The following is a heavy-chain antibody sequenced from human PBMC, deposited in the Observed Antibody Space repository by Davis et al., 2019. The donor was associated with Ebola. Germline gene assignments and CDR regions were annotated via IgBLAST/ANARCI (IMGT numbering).Heavy chain of an antibody. CDR1: GYTFTSYY. V-gene: IGHV1-8*02. Sequence: ASVKVSCKASGYTFTSYYMHWVRQAPGQGLEWMGWINPNSGNTGYAQKFQGRVTMTRNTSISTAYMELSSLRSEDTAVYYCARLSPYYDFWSPQTTAGAFDIWGQGTMVTVSS. CDR2: INPNSGNT. CDR3: ARLSPYYDFWSPQTTAGAFDI. J-gene: IGHJ3*02. D-gene: IGHD3-3*01.